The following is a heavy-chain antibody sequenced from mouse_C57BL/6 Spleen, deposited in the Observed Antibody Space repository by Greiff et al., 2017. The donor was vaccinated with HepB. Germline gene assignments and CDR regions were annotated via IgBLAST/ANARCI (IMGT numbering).Heavy chain of an antibody. V-gene: IGHV5-17*01. CDR2: ISSGSSTI. D-gene: IGHD2-3*01. Sequence: DVQLVDSGGGLVKPGGSLKLSCAASGFTFSDYGMHWVRQAPEKGLEWVAYISSGSSTIYYADTVKGRFTISRDNAKNTLFLQMTSLRSEDTAMYYCARDGYYKDAMDYWGQGTSVTVSS. CDR3: ARDGYYKDAMDY. J-gene: IGHJ4*01. CDR1: GFTFSDYG.